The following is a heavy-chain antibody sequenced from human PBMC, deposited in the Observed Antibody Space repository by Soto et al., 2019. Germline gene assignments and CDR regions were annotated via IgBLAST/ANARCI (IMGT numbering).Heavy chain of an antibody. Sequence: SETLSLTCSVSGGSINSDDHYWTWIRQPPGKGLEWIGYIYYSGSTNYNPSLKSRVTISVDTSKNQFSLKLSSVTAADTAVYYCAGVGRGYGMDVWGQGTTVTVSS. CDR3: AGVGRGYGMDV. D-gene: IGHD3-10*01. J-gene: IGHJ6*02. CDR1: GGSINSDDHY. V-gene: IGHV4-61*08. CDR2: IYYSGST.